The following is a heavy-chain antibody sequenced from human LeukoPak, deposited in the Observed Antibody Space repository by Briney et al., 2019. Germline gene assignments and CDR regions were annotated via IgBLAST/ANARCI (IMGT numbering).Heavy chain of an antibody. J-gene: IGHJ4*02. V-gene: IGHV3-66*03. Sequence: PGGSLRLSCAASGFTVSSNYMSWVRQAPGKGLEWVSGISWNSGSIGYADSVKGRFTISRDNSKNTLYLQMNSLRAEDTAVYYCAKDRVSAMEHTLDYWGQGTLVTVSS. CDR1: GFTVSSNY. CDR2: ISWNSGSI. CDR3: AKDRVSAMEHTLDY. D-gene: IGHD5-18*01.